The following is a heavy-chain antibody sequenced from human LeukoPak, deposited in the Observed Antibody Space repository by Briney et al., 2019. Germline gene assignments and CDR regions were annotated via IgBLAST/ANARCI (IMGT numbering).Heavy chain of an antibody. V-gene: IGHV3-21*01. CDR3: ARDPYSGGYGAYYYYYMDV. CDR2: ITTSSSYM. D-gene: IGHD6-19*01. Sequence: NPGGSLRLSCAASGFTFSAYNMNWVRRTPGKGLEWVSSITTSSSYMFYADSARGRFTISRDNAENSLYMQMNSRRDEDTAVYYCARDPYSGGYGAYYYYYMDVWGKGTTVTVSS. J-gene: IGHJ6*03. CDR1: GFTFSAYN.